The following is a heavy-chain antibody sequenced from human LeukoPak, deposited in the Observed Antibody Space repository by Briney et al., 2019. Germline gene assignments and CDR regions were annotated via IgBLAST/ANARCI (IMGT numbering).Heavy chain of an antibody. CDR1: GGSISSGCYY. Sequence: PSQTLSLTCTVSGGSISSGCYYWSWIRQPAGKGLEWIGRIYTSGSTNYNPSLKSRVTISVDTSKNQFSLKLSSVTAADTAVYYCARDPSAAIAVAGYYYYYMDVWGKGTAVTVSS. V-gene: IGHV4-61*02. CDR2: IYTSGST. J-gene: IGHJ6*03. CDR3: ARDPSAAIAVAGYYYYYMDV. D-gene: IGHD6-19*01.